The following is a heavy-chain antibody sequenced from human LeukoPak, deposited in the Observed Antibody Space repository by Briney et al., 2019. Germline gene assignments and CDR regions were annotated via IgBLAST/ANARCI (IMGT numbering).Heavy chain of an antibody. CDR3: ARAYGSGSYVYGY. V-gene: IGHV1-69*06. Sequence: SVKVSCKASGYSFSTNDINWVRQAPGQGLEWMGGVIPIFGTANYAQKFQGRVTITADKSTSTAYMELSSLRSEDTAVYYCARAYGSGSYVYGYWGQGTLVTVSS. J-gene: IGHJ4*02. CDR1: GYSFSTND. CDR2: VIPIFGTA. D-gene: IGHD3-10*01.